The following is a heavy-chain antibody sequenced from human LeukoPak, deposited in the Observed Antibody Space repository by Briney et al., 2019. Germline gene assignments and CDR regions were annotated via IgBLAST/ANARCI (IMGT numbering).Heavy chain of an antibody. J-gene: IGHJ6*03. D-gene: IGHD1-7*01. Sequence: GGSLRLSCAASGFTFSSYAMHWVRQAPGKGLEWVAVISYDGSNKYYADSVKGRFTISRDNSKNTLYLQMNSLRAEDTAVYYCARFELGEDYYMDVWGKGTTVTVSS. CDR3: ARFELGEDYYMDV. CDR2: ISYDGSNK. V-gene: IGHV3-30-3*01. CDR1: GFTFSSYA.